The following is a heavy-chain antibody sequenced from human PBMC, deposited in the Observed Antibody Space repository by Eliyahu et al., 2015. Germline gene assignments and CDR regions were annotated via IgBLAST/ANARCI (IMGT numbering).Heavy chain of an antibody. CDR1: GGSISXYX. CDR2: IYYSGST. CDR3: AREVKFSTMTTGVDYFDY. D-gene: IGHD4-17*01. V-gene: IGHV4-59*01. J-gene: IGHJ4*02. Sequence: QVQLQESGPGLVKPSETLSLTCTVSGGSISXYXWXWIRXPPGKGXEWIGYIYYSGSTNYNPSLKSRVTISVDTSKNQFSLKLSSVTAADTAVYYCAREVKFSTMTTGVDYFDYWGQGTLVTVSS.